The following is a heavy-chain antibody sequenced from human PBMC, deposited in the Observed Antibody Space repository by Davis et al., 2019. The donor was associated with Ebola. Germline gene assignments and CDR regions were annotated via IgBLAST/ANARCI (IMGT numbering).Heavy chain of an antibody. CDR3: ARVKACSTSCPPRAGAFDI. V-gene: IGHV3-33*01. J-gene: IGHJ3*02. CDR1: GFTFSSYG. Sequence: PGGSLRLSCAASGFTFSSYGMHWVRQAPGKGLEWVAVIWYDGSNKYYADSVKGRFTISRDNSKNTLYLQMNSLRAEDTAVYYCARVKACSTSCPPRAGAFDIWGQGTMVTVSS. CDR2: IWYDGSNK. D-gene: IGHD2-2*01.